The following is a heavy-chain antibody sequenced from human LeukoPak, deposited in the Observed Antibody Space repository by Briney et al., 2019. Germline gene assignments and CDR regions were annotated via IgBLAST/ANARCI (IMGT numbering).Heavy chain of an antibody. CDR3: ARDFFSEVTYHGEIAYFDQ. D-gene: IGHD1-14*01. V-gene: IGHV1-2*02. CDR1: GYTFSDYS. Sequence: GASVKVSFKTSGYTFSDYSIHWVRQAPGQGLEWMGWINPKSGDTKSAQKFQGRVTMTGDTSISTIYMEVTRLRSDDTAIYYCARDFFSEVTYHGEIAYFDQWGPGTLVSVSS. J-gene: IGHJ4*02. CDR2: INPKSGDT.